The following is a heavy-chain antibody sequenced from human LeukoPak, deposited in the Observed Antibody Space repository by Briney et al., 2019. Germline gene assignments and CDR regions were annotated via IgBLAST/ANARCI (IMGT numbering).Heavy chain of an antibody. Sequence: SETLSLTCTVSGGPISSCSDFWSWLRQSPGKGLEWLGNIVYDGSTYYNPSLNGRVTLSVDTPKKQFSLSLYSMTAADTAVYYCARQSSLKGRNWFDPWGRGILVTVSS. CDR2: IVYDGST. D-gene: IGHD3-9*01. J-gene: IGHJ5*02. V-gene: IGHV4-39*01. CDR1: GGPISSCSDF. CDR3: ARQSSLKGRNWFDP.